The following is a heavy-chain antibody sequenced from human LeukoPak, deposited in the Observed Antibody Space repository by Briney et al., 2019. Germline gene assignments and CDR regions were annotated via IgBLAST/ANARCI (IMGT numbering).Heavy chain of an antibody. D-gene: IGHD3-22*01. V-gene: IGHV3-23*01. CDR1: GFTFSSYA. CDR2: ISGSGGST. J-gene: IGHJ4*02. CDR3: AKDPRYYYDSSGYYYQYYFDY. Sequence: GGSLRLSCAASGFTFSSYAMSGVRQAPGKGVEWVSAISGSGGSTYYADSVKGRFTISRDNSKNTLYLQMNSLRAEDTAVYYCAKDPRYYYDSSGYYYQYYFDYWGQGTLVTVSS.